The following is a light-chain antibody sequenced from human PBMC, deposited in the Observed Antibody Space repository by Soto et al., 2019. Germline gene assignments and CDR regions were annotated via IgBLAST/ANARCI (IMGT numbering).Light chain of an antibody. CDR1: SSDVGGYNY. CDR2: DVS. J-gene: IGLJ2*01. CDR3: SSYTSSSTLV. Sequence: HSALTQPASVSGSPGQSITISCTGTSSDVGGYNYVSWYQQHPGKAPKLMIYDVSDRPSGVSNRFSGSKSGNTASLTISGLHAEDEADYYCSSYTSSSTLVFGGGTKVTVL. V-gene: IGLV2-14*03.